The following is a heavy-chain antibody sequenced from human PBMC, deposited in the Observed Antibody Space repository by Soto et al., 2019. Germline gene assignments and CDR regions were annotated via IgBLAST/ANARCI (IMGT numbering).Heavy chain of an antibody. CDR1: AGSITSTTYY. Sequence: QLQLQESGPGLVKPSETLSLTCTVSAGSITSTTYYWGWTRQPPVKELEWIGIIYDTGGTHYNPAIKRRVTLSVDTTKNQFSLKSSSVTPADTAVYYCARPPTIAELMVYATHSFDHWGHRTLVTGSS. CDR3: ARPPTIAELMVYATHSFDH. D-gene: IGHD2-8*01. J-gene: IGHJ4*01. V-gene: IGHV4-39*01. CDR2: IYDTGGT.